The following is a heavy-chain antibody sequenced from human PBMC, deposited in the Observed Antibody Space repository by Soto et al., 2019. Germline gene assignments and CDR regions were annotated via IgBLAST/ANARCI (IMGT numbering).Heavy chain of an antibody. D-gene: IGHD3-22*01. CDR3: ARQYYDSSGWYFFDY. Sequence: PSETLSLTCTVSGGSIRSNVYYWAWIRQPPGKGLEWIGSIYYAGSTYSNPSLQSRVSISVDSSKNQFSLKVSSVTGADTAVYYCARQYYDSSGWYFFDYWGPGTLVTVSS. J-gene: IGHJ4*02. CDR2: IYYAGST. CDR1: GGSIRSNVYY. V-gene: IGHV4-39*01.